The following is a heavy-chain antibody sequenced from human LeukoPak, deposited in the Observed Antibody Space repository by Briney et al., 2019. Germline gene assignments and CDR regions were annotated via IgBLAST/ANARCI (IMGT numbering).Heavy chain of an antibody. J-gene: IGHJ4*02. CDR2: VYSAGPT. Sequence: KTGGSLRLSCAASGFTVSDSYMSWVRQAPGMGLEWASVVYSAGPTYYADSVRGRFTISRDNSKNTLYLQMTSLRAEDTAFYYCATLLPASRHYFQYWGQGALVTVSS. D-gene: IGHD2-15*01. CDR3: ATLLPASRHYFQY. V-gene: IGHV3-53*01. CDR1: GFTVSDSY.